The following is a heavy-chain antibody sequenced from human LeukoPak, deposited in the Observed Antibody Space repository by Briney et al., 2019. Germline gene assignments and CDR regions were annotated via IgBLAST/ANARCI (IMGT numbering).Heavy chain of an antibody. CDR3: ASLETSEYYDILTGYYGEGYFDY. CDR1: GFTFSSYW. J-gene: IGHJ4*02. V-gene: IGHV3-74*01. D-gene: IGHD3-9*01. Sequence: PGGSLRLSCAASGFTFSSYWMHWVRQAPGKGLVWVSRINSDGSSTSYADSVKGRFTISRDNAKNTLYLQMNSLRAEDTAVYYCASLETSEYYDILTGYYGEGYFDYWGQGTLSPSPQ. CDR2: INSDGSST.